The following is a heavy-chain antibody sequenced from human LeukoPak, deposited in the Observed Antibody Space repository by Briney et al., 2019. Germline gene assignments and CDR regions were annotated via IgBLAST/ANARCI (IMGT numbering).Heavy chain of an antibody. J-gene: IGHJ4*02. V-gene: IGHV5-51*01. CDR1: GCTFTSYW. Sequence: RGGSLKISGKSSGCTFTSYWIGGVRQLPGKGREWMGIIFHGGSNTRYSPSFQGRVTISADKSNSTVSLQWSTLKASDTAMYYCARRLVAATDFDYWGQGTLVTVSS. CDR3: ARRLVAATDFDY. CDR2: IFHGGSNT. D-gene: IGHD2-15*01.